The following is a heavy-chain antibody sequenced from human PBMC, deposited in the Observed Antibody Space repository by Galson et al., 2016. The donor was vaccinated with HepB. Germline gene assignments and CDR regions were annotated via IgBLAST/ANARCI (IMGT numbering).Heavy chain of an antibody. Sequence: SLRLSCAGSGFTFRNYHMNWVRQTPGKGLEWVSSISSGSAYKYYADSVKGRFSIFRDNAKNSLYLQMNSLRVVVKAVYYCARPRDNYGHAIDIWGQGTMVTVSS. D-gene: IGHD3-10*01. V-gene: IGHV3-21*01. CDR1: GFTFRNYH. J-gene: IGHJ3*02. CDR3: ARPRDNYGHAIDI. CDR2: ISSGSAYK.